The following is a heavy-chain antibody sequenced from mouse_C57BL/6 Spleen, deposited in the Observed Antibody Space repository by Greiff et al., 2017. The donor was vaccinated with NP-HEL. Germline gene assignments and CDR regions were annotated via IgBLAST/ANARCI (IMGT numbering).Heavy chain of an antibody. CDR1: GFTFSDYY. CDR2: INYDGSST. D-gene: IGHD2-3*01. V-gene: IGHV5-16*01. Sequence: DVKLVESEGGLVQPGSSMKLSCTASGFTFSDYYMAWVRQVPEKGLEWVANINYDGSSTYYLDSLKSRFIISRDNAKNILYLQMSSLKSEDTATYYCARVFYSRAMDYWGQGTSVTVSS. J-gene: IGHJ4*01. CDR3: ARVFYSRAMDY.